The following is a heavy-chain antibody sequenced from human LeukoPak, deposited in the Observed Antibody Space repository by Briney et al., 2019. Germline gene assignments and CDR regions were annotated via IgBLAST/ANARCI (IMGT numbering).Heavy chain of an antibody. J-gene: IGHJ4*02. CDR3: ARHETGGTFPLKY. D-gene: IGHD2-15*01. Sequence: SETLSLTCAVYGGSFSGYYWSWIRQPPGKGLEWIGEINHSGSTNYNPSLKSRVTISVDTSKNQFSLKLSSVTAADTAIYYCARHETGGTFPLKYWGQGTLVTVSS. CDR2: INHSGST. CDR1: GGSFSGYY. V-gene: IGHV4-34*01.